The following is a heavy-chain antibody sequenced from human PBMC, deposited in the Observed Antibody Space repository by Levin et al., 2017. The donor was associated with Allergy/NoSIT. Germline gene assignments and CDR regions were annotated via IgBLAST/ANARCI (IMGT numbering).Heavy chain of an antibody. J-gene: IGHJ5*02. CDR1: GYSFANYW. V-gene: IGHV5-51*01. Sequence: GESLKISCQASGYSFANYWIAWVRQKPGKGLEWMGVIDPNDSDTRYSPSFQGQVTISADKSVTTAYLQWRSLKASDTAIYYCARREKSYNGRFHGLDPWGQGTLVTVSS. CDR3: ARREKSYNGRFHGLDP. D-gene: IGHD5-24*01. CDR2: IDPNDSDT.